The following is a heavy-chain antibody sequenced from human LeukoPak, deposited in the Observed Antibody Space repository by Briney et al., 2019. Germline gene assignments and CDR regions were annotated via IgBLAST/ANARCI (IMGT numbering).Heavy chain of an antibody. D-gene: IGHD6-19*01. Sequence: GGSLRLSCAASGFIFSSYWMSWVRQAPGKGLEWVANIKQDGSDKYYVDSVKGRFTISRDNAKNSLYLQMSSLRAEDTALYYCARVSDISVAAYFDYWGQGTLVTVSS. CDR1: GFIFSSYW. CDR2: IKQDGSDK. CDR3: ARVSDISVAAYFDY. V-gene: IGHV3-7*03. J-gene: IGHJ4*02.